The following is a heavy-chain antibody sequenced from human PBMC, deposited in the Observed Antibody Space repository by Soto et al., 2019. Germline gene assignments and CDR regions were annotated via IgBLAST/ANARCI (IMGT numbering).Heavy chain of an antibody. V-gene: IGHV4-4*07. CDR1: GCSISSYY. CDR2: IYTSGST. J-gene: IGHJ6*02. D-gene: IGHD3-10*01. Sequence: PXEALCLTCAVAGCSISSYYWSWIRQPAGKGLDWIGRIYTSGSTNYNPSLKSRVTMSVDTSKNQFSLKLSSVTAADTAVYYCAREGGSGSYYTDYYYYGMDAWGQGNTVTVSS. CDR3: AREGGSGSYYTDYYYYGMDA.